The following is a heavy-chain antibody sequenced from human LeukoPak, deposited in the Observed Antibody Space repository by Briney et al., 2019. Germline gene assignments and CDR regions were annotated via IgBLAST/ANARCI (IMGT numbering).Heavy chain of an antibody. J-gene: IGHJ4*02. CDR1: GYTFTSYY. Sequence: GASVKVSCKASGYTFTSYYMHWVRQAPGQGLEWMGIINPSGGSTSYARKFQGRVTMTRDTSTSTVYMELSSLRSEDTAVYYRARDPDIESDYDKGYFDYWGQGTLVTVSS. V-gene: IGHV1-46*01. D-gene: IGHD5-12*01. CDR3: ARDPDIESDYDKGYFDY. CDR2: INPSGGST.